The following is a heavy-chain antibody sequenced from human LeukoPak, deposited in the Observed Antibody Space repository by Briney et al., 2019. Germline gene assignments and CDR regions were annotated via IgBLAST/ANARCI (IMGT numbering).Heavy chain of an antibody. D-gene: IGHD2-2*01. CDR1: GGTFSSYA. V-gene: IGHV1-69*04. CDR2: IIPILNIA. CDR3: AGAVGQDYYYYGMDV. Sequence: SVKVSCKASGGTFSSYAISWVRQAPGQGLEWMGRIIPILNIANYAQKFQGRVTITADKSTSTAYMELSSLRSEDTAVYYCAGAVGQDYYYYGMDVWGQGTTVTVSS. J-gene: IGHJ6*02.